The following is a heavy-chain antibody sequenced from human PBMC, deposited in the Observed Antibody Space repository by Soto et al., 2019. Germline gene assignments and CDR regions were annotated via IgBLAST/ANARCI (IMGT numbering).Heavy chain of an antibody. CDR1: GFTFSSYA. V-gene: IGHV3-23*01. D-gene: IGHD5-12*01. J-gene: IGHJ4*02. Sequence: GGSLRLSCAASGFTFSSYAMSWVRQAPGKGLEWVSAISGSGGSTYYADSVKGRFTISRDNSKNTLYLQMNSLRAEDTAVYYCAKRLIVATITPPYDYWGQGTLVTVSS. CDR3: AKRLIVATITPPYDY. CDR2: ISGSGGST.